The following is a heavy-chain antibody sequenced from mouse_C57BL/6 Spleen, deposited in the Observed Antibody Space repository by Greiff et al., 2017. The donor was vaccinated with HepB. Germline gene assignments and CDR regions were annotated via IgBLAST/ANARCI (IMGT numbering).Heavy chain of an antibody. Sequence: VQLQQSGAELVKPGASVKLSCTASGFNIKDYYMHWVKQRTEQGLEWIGRIDPEDGEAKYAPKFQGKATITADTSSNTAYLQLGSLTSEDTAVYYCAPYYYGSRDYFDYWGQGTTLTVSS. CDR2: IDPEDGEA. V-gene: IGHV14-2*01. CDR1: GFNIKDYY. CDR3: APYYYGSRDYFDY. D-gene: IGHD1-1*01. J-gene: IGHJ2*01.